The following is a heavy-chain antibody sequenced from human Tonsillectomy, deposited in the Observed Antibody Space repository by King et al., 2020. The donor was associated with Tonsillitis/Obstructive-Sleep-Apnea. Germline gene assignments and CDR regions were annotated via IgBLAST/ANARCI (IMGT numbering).Heavy chain of an antibody. CDR2: IYYSRST. J-gene: IGHJ3*02. V-gene: IGHV4-59*08. D-gene: IGHD3-9*01. Sequence: VQLQESGPGLVKPSETLSLTCTVSGGSINSYYWSWIRQPPGKGLEWIGYIYYSRSTNYNPSLKSRVTISVDTSKNQFSLKLSSVTAADTAVYYCARAYYDILTGYLDYAFDIWGQGTMVTVSS. CDR1: GGSINSYY. CDR3: ARAYYDILTGYLDYAFDI.